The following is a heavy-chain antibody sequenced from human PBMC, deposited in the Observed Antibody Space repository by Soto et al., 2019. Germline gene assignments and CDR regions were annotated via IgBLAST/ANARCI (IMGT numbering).Heavy chain of an antibody. J-gene: IGHJ5*02. Sequence: ASVKVSCKASGYTFTSYAMHWVRQAPGQRLEWMGWINAGNGNTKYSQKFQGRVTTTRDTSASTAYMELSSLRSEDTAVYYCARDLYDFWSGPNWFDPWGQGTLVTVSS. CDR3: ARDLYDFWSGPNWFDP. V-gene: IGHV1-3*01. D-gene: IGHD3-3*01. CDR1: GYTFTSYA. CDR2: INAGNGNT.